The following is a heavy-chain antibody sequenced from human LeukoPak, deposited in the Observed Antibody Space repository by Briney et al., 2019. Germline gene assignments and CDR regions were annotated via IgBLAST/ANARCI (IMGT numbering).Heavy chain of an antibody. J-gene: IGHJ4*02. D-gene: IGHD3-22*01. V-gene: IGHV3-23*01. CDR2: ISGSDGST. CDR3: AKYQYGSGYYFDY. Sequence: GGSLRLSCAASGFTFSSYAMSWVRQAPGKGLEWVSAISGSDGSTYYADSVKGRFTISRDNSKNTLYLQMNSLRAEGTAVYYCAKYQYGSGYYFDYWGQGTLVTVSS. CDR1: GFTFSSYA.